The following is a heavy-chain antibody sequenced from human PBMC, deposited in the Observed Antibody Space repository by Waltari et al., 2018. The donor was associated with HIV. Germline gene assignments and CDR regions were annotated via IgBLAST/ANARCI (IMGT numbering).Heavy chain of an antibody. CDR3: ARAFLGDGGGGY. V-gene: IGHV3-11*01. D-gene: IGHD2-15*01. CDR1: GFTFSDYY. CDR2: ISNNGLTI. Sequence: QVQLVESGGGLVKPGGSLRLSCAASGFTFSDYYMSWIRQAPGKGLDGVSYISNNGLTIYYADSVKGRFTISRDDAKNSLSLQINSLRAEDTAVYYCARAFLGDGGGGYWGQGTLVTVSS. J-gene: IGHJ4*02.